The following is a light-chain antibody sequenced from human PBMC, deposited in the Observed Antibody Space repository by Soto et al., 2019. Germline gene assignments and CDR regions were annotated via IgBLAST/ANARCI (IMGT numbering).Light chain of an antibody. CDR2: EVN. V-gene: IGLV2-8*01. CDR1: SSDVGRYNY. Sequence: QSVLTQPPSASGSPGQSVTISCTGTSSDVGRYNYVSWYQQNPGKAPRLMIYEVNKRPSGVPDRFSASKSGNTASLTISGLQADDEADYYCSSYAGSNNLLFGGGTKVTVL. J-gene: IGLJ2*01. CDR3: SSYAGSNNLL.